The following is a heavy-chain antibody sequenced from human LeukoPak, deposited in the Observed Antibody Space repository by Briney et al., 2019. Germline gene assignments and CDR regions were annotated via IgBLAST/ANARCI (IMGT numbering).Heavy chain of an antibody. V-gene: IGHV4-34*01. Sequence: SETLSLTCAVYSGSFSGYYCSWIRQPPGKGLEWIGEINHSGSTNYSPSLKSRVTISVDTSKNQFSVKLSSATAADTAVYYCARASGLRYFDWSRKNWFDPWGQGTLVTVSS. CDR2: INHSGST. CDR1: SGSFSGYY. D-gene: IGHD3-9*01. J-gene: IGHJ5*02. CDR3: ARASGLRYFDWSRKNWFDP.